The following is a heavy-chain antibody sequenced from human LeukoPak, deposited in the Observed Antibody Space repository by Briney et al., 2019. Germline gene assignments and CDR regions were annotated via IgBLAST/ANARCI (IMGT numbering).Heavy chain of an antibody. Sequence: SQTLSLTCTVSGGSISSGGYYWSWIRQHPGRGLEWIGYIYYSGSTYYNPSLKSRVTISVDTSKNQFSLKLSSVTAADTGVYYCARVGVCSGGSCYPNPDYFDYWGQGTLVTVSS. D-gene: IGHD2-15*01. CDR1: GGSISSGGYY. V-gene: IGHV4-31*03. CDR3: ARVGVCSGGSCYPNPDYFDY. J-gene: IGHJ4*02. CDR2: IYYSGST.